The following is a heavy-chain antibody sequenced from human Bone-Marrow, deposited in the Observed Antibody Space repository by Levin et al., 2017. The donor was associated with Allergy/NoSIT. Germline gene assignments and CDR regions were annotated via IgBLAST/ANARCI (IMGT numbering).Heavy chain of an antibody. D-gene: IGHD6-19*01. J-gene: IGHJ5*02. CDR3: ARDHLVEQWPWFDP. CDR2: IIPIFGTA. Sequence: SVKVSCKASGGTFSSYAISWVRQAPGQGLEWMGGIIPIFGTANYAQKFQGRVTITADESTSTAYMELSSLRSEDTAVYYCARDHLVEQWPWFDPWGQGTLVTVSS. V-gene: IGHV1-69*13. CDR1: GGTFSSYA.